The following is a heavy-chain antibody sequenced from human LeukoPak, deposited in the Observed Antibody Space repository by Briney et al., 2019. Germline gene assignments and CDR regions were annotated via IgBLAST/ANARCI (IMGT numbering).Heavy chain of an antibody. V-gene: IGHV3-11*03. CDR1: GFTFSDYY. CDR2: ISSSGSST. D-gene: IGHD2-15*01. Sequence: GGSLRLSCAASGFTFSDYYVNWIRQAPGKGLEWISYISSSGSSTRYADSVKGRFTISRDNTRNSLYLQMTSLRADDTAVYYCASKGGNWGQGTLVTVSS. CDR3: ASKGGN. J-gene: IGHJ4*02.